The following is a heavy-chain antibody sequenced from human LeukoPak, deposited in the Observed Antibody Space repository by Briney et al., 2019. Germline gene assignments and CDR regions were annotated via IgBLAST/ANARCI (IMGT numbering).Heavy chain of an antibody. CDR1: GYTFTRSA. V-gene: IGHV1-8*03. CDR3: ARGRKVRGSGSYYYYYYYMDV. D-gene: IGHD3-10*01. Sequence: RASVKVSCKASGYTFTRSAISWVRQAPGQGLEWMGWISTYNNNPNYAQKFQGRVTITRNTSISTAYMELSSLRSEDTAVYYCARGRKVRGSGSYYYYYYYMDVWGKGTTVTVSS. CDR2: ISTYNNNP. J-gene: IGHJ6*03.